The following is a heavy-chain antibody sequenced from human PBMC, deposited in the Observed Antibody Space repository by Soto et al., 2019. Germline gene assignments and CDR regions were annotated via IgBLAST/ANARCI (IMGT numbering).Heavy chain of an antibody. J-gene: IGHJ4*02. V-gene: IGHV3-15*01. Sequence: PGPSLRRSCAGSVFTFSNAWMIWVLPTPGKGLDWFARIKSKTDGGTTDYAAPVKGRFTISRDDSKNTLYLQMNSLTTEDTAVYYCTTRSAVGLPFDYWGQGPLVTVSS. D-gene: IGHD6-19*01. CDR3: TTRSAVGLPFDY. CDR2: IKSKTDGGTT. CDR1: VFTFSNAW.